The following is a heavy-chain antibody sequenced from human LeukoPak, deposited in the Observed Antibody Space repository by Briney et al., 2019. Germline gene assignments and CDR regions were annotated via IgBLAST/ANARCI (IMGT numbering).Heavy chain of an antibody. CDR2: IYYSGST. D-gene: IGHD3-22*01. Sequence: NPSETLSLTCTVSGGSISSSSYYWGWIRQPPGKGLEWIGSIYYSGSTYYNPSLKSRVTISVDTSKNQFSLKLSSVTAADTAVYYCARSSGYYFEYFHHWGQGTLVTVSS. V-gene: IGHV4-39*07. CDR3: ARSSGYYFEYFHH. CDR1: GGSISSSSYY. J-gene: IGHJ1*01.